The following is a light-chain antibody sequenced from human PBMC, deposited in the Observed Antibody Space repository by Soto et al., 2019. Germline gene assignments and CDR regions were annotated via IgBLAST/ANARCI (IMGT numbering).Light chain of an antibody. J-gene: IGKJ1*01. V-gene: IGKV1-39*01. CDR3: QQSYNIPRAT. Sequence: DIQMTQSPSTLSASVGDRVTITCRASQSISIYLNWYQHKPGKAPXXPLXAASSWKRGVPPRFSGSGSDTDFPRTISSLQPDDVATYVSQQSYNIPRATFGQETKVHIK. CDR2: AAS. CDR1: QSISIY.